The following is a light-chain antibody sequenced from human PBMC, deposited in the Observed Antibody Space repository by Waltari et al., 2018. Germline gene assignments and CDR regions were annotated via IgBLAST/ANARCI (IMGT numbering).Light chain of an antibody. Sequence: QSALTPPAPVSGSPGQAITLPCTGTSSAVGGCNYVSWYQQHPGKAPKIMLYDVSNRPPCVPKLFSGAKSGNTGSLTIFGRRAEDEADYYCSSYISSSTLELYGGVTSLTVL. CDR2: DVS. J-gene: IGLJ2*01. V-gene: IGLV2-14*03. CDR3: SSYISSSTLEL. CDR1: SSAVGGCNY.